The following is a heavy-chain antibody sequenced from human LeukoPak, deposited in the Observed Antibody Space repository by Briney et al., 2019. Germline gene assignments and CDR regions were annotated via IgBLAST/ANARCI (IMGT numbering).Heavy chain of an antibody. Sequence: TGGSLRLSCAASGFAVCTNYLSWVRQAPGKGLEWVSVIYSGGSTYYTDSVKGRFTISRDNSKNTLYLQMNSLRPEDTAVYYCARDQRSESYYPWGWFDPWGQGTLVSVSS. J-gene: IGHJ5*02. V-gene: IGHV3-66*02. D-gene: IGHD1-26*01. CDR2: IYSGGST. CDR3: ARDQRSESYYPWGWFDP. CDR1: GFAVCTNY.